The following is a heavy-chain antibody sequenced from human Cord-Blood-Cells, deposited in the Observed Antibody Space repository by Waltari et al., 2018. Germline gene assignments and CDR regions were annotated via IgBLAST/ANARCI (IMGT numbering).Heavy chain of an antibody. CDR2: INHSGST. CDR1: GGSFSGYY. D-gene: IGHD3-22*01. J-gene: IGHJ5*02. CDR3: ARSGGVYDSSGYYYNWFDP. V-gene: IGHV4-34*01. Sequence: QVQLQQWGAGLLKPSETLSLTCAVYGGSFSGYYWSWIRQPPGKGLEWIGEINHSGSTNYNPSLKRRVTISVDTSKNQFSLKLSSVTAADTAVYYCARSGGVYDSSGYYYNWFDPWGQGTLVTVSS.